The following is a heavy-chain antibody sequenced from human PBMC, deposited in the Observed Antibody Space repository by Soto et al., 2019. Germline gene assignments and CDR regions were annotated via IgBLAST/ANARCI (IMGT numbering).Heavy chain of an antibody. D-gene: IGHD6-13*01. V-gene: IGHV3-30*18. Sequence: QVQLVESGGGVVQPGRSLRLSCAASGFTFSSYAMHWVRQAPGKGLAWVAVTSYDGSNKYYADSVKGRFTISRDNSKNTRYRQMNSLRAEDTAVYYCAKEGGRGSWYSAEHSHHWGQGTLFTVSS. J-gene: IGHJ1*01. CDR3: AKEGGRGSWYSAEHSHH. CDR1: GFTFSSYA. CDR2: TSYDGSNK.